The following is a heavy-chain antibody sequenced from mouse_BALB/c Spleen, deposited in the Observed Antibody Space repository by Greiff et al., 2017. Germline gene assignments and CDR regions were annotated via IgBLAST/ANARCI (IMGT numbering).Heavy chain of an antibody. CDR2: ISSGSSTI. Sequence: EVQVVESGGGLVQPGGSRKLSCAASGFTFSSFGMHWVRQAPEKGLEWVAYISSGSSTIYYADTVKGRFTISRDNPKNTLFLQMTSLRSEDTAMYYCARSDGPYAMDYWGQGTSVTVSS. CDR3: ARSDGPYAMDY. D-gene: IGHD2-3*01. CDR1: GFTFSSFG. V-gene: IGHV5-17*02. J-gene: IGHJ4*01.